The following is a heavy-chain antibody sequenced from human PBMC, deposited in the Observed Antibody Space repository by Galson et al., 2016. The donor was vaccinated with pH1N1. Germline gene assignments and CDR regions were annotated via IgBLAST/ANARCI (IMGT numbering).Heavy chain of an antibody. CDR1: GYSISSGYY. CDR3: ARHQSGVGGIPFAFDS. V-gene: IGHV4-38-2*01. CDR2: SYHSGST. Sequence: LSLTCAVSGYSISSGYYWGWIRQPPGKGLEWIGSSYHSGSTDYNPSLKSRVTTSVDRSKNQFSLKLTSVTAADTAIYYCARHQSGVGGIPFAFDSWGQGTLVTVSS. J-gene: IGHJ4*02. D-gene: IGHD3-3*01.